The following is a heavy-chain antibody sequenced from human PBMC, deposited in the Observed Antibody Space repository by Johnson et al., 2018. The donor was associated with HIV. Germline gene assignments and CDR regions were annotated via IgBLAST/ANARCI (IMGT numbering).Heavy chain of an antibody. D-gene: IGHD1-1*01. CDR3: AKGPRYDAFDI. V-gene: IGHV3-30*18. J-gene: IGHJ3*02. Sequence: QVQLVESGGGLVQPGGSLRLSCAAPGSTFSSYWKSWVRQAPGKGLERVVVISYAGSNKSYADPVKGRFTISRDNSTNTLYLQMISLGAEDTAVYFCAKGPRYDAFDIWGQGAMVTVSS. CDR2: ISYAGSNK. CDR1: GSTFSSYW.